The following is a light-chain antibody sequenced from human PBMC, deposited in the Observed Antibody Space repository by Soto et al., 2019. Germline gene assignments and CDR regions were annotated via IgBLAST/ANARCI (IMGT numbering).Light chain of an antibody. CDR1: SSNIGAGYD. CDR2: GNS. Sequence: QSALTQPLSVSGAPGQRVTISCTGSSSNIGAGYDVHWYQQLPGTAPKLLIYGNSNRPSGVPDRFSGSKSGTSASLAITGLQAEDEADYYCQSYDSSLSGYVVFGGGTQLTVL. V-gene: IGLV1-40*01. J-gene: IGLJ2*01. CDR3: QSYDSSLSGYVV.